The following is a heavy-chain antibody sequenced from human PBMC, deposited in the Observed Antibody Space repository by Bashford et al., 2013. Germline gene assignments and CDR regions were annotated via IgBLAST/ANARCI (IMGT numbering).Heavy chain of an antibody. D-gene: IGHD2-21*01. CDR2: MNPNSGNT. J-gene: IGHJ4*02. Sequence: VRQAPGQGLEWMGWMNPNSGNTGYEQKFQGRVTITADKSTSTAYMELSSLRSEDTAVYYCAREGYCGGDCYDYWGQGTLVTVSS. CDR3: AREGYCGGDCYDY. V-gene: IGHV1-8*03.